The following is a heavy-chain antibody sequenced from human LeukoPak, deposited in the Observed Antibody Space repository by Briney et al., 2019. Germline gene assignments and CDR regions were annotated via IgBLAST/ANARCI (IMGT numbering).Heavy chain of an antibody. CDR1: GFSFSNYV. J-gene: IGHJ3*02. Sequence: PGGSLRLSCVSSGFSFSNYVMSWVRQAPGKGLEWVSGISGAGAVIYYAGSVKGRFAISRYNSKNTLSLQMNSLRAEDTAVYYCAKVKDVGVVGARRGAFDIWGQGTLVTISS. CDR2: ISGAGAVI. CDR3: AKVKDVGVVGARRGAFDI. D-gene: IGHD1-26*01. V-gene: IGHV3-23*01.